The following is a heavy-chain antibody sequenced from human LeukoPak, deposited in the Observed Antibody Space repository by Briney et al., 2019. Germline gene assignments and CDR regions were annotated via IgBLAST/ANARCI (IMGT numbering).Heavy chain of an antibody. CDR2: IIPIFGTA. V-gene: IGHV1-69*13. CDR1: GGTFSSYA. Sequence: ASVKVSCKASGGTFSSYAIRWVRQAPGQGLEWMGGIIPIFGTANYAQKFQGRVTITADESTSTAYMELSSLRSEDTAVYYCARHYYDYVWGPPKNWFDPWGQGTLVTVSS. J-gene: IGHJ5*02. CDR3: ARHYYDYVWGPPKNWFDP. D-gene: IGHD3-16*01.